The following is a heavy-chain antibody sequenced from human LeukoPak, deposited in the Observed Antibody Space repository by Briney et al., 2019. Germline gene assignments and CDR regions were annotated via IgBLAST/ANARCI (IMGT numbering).Heavy chain of an antibody. V-gene: IGHV4-59*01. Sequence: PSETLSLTCTVSGGSISSYYWSWIRQPPGKGLEWIGYIYYSGSTNYNPSLKSRVTISVDTSKNQFSLKLYSVTAADTAVYYCARGRSSGYQNDAFDIWGQGTMVTVSS. CDR1: GGSISSYY. CDR3: ARGRSSGYQNDAFDI. D-gene: IGHD3-22*01. CDR2: IYYSGST. J-gene: IGHJ3*02.